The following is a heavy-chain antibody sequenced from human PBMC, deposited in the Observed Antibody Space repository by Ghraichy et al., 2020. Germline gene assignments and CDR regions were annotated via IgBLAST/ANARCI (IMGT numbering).Heavy chain of an antibody. J-gene: IGHJ4*02. CDR2: ISYDGSNK. CDR3: AKDQNEWGNPQYYFDY. D-gene: IGHD3-16*01. V-gene: IGHV3-30*18. Sequence: LSLTCAASGFTFSSYGMHWVRQAPGKGLEWVAVISYDGSNKYYADSVKGRFTISRDNSKNTLYLQMNSLRAEDTAVYYCAKDQNEWGNPQYYFDYWGQGTLVTVSS. CDR1: GFTFSSYG.